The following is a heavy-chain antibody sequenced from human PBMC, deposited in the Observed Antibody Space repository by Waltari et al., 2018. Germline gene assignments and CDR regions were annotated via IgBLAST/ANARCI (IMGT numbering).Heavy chain of an antibody. CDR3: ARGHSTGWYLSH. CDR1: GGSITSDY. Sequence: QVQLMESGPGLVRPSETLSLTCNVSGGSITSDYWSWVRQPPGKGLEWVGYIYHSGTTNYKPSLRRRFSISVDTSKTQFSLKLNYVTAADTAVYYCARGHSTGWYLSHWGRGALVTVSS. J-gene: IGHJ1*01. CDR2: IYHSGTT. D-gene: IGHD6-19*01. V-gene: IGHV4-59*01.